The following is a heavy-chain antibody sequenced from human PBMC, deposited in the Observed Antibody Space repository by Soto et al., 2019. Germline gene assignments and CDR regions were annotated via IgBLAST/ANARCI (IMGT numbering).Heavy chain of an antibody. CDR1: GGTFSSYA. J-gene: IGHJ5*02. V-gene: IGHV1-69*13. Sequence: ASVKVSCKASGGTFSSYAISWVRQAPGQGLEWMGGIIPIFGTANYAQKFQGRVTITADESTSTAYMELSSLRSEDTAVYYCARHTSGSYYGKYNWFDPWGQGTLVTVSS. CDR3: ARHTSGSYYGKYNWFDP. CDR2: IIPIFGTA. D-gene: IGHD1-26*01.